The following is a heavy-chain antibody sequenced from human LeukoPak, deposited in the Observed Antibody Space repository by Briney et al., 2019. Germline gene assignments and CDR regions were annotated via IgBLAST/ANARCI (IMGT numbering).Heavy chain of an antibody. D-gene: IGHD6-13*01. J-gene: IGHJ4*02. CDR1: GFTFSDYY. CDR3: SRGRIAAAGTLEDY. V-gene: IGHV3-11*05. CDR2: ISSGSGFT. Sequence: GGSLRLSCAASGFTFSDYYMTWIRQAPGQGLEWLSYISSGSGFTNYADSVKGRFTISRDNAKNSLYLHMNSLSTGDTAVYYCSRGRIAAAGTLEDYWGQGTLVTVSS.